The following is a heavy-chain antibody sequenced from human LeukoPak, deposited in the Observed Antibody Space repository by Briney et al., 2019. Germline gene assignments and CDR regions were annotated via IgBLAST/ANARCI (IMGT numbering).Heavy chain of an antibody. CDR3: ARDARTGYSSSWYYFDY. V-gene: IGHV1-46*01. J-gene: IGHJ4*02. Sequence: ASVKASCKASGYIFTSYNMYWVRQAPGQGLEWMGIINSSGGSTNYAQKFQGRVTMTRDTSTSTVYMELSSLRSEDTAVYYCARDARTGYSSSWYYFDYWGQGTLVTVSS. D-gene: IGHD6-13*01. CDR2: INSSGGST. CDR1: GYIFTSYN.